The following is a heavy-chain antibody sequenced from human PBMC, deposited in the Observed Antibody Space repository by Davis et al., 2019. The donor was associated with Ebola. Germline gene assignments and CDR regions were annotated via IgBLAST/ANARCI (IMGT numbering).Heavy chain of an antibody. V-gene: IGHV3-30*04. J-gene: IGHJ4*02. D-gene: IGHD3-3*01. CDR1: GFTFSTYA. CDR2: VSHSEREK. Sequence: PGGSLRLSCAASGFTFSTYAMTWVRQAPGKGLEWVAVVSHSEREKFYTDSVKGRFTISRDNSENTLYLQMNSLTADDTAVYYCARAVFHEVLDYWGQGTPVTVSS. CDR3: ARAVFHEVLDY.